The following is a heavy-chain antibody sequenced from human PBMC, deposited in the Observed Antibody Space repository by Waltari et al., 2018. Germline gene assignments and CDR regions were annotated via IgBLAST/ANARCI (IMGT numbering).Heavy chain of an antibody. CDR1: GYSFTSYW. J-gene: IGHJ2*01. Sequence: EVQLVQSGAEVKRPGESLKISCKGSGYSFTSYWIGWVRQLPGNGREWMGIIYPGDSDTRYSPSFQGLVTISADKSISTAYLQWSSLKASDTAMYYCARHYDSKSVAGTAELGWYFDLWGRGTLVTVSS. CDR3: ARHYDSKSVAGTAELGWYFDL. V-gene: IGHV5-51*01. D-gene: IGHD6-19*01. CDR2: IYPGDSDT.